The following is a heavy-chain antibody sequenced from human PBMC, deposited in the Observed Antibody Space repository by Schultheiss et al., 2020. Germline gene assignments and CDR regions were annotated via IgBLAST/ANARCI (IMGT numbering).Heavy chain of an antibody. J-gene: IGHJ4*02. D-gene: IGHD6-19*01. CDR1: EFTVSSNY. Sequence: GGSLRLSCAASEFTVSSNYMSWVRQTPGKGLEWVSLIYSGGTTYYADSVKGRFTISRDNSKNTLYLQMNSLRAEDTAVYYCAKDRSQTVIAVAVMGKRGYIDHSGQLTLVTVSS. CDR2: IYSGGTT. CDR3: AKDRSQTVIAVAVMGKRGYIDH. V-gene: IGHV3-53*01.